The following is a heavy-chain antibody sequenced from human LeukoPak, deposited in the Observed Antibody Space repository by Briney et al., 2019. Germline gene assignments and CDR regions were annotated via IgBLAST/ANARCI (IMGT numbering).Heavy chain of an antibody. J-gene: IGHJ6*02. Sequence: PRGSLRLSCAASGFTFSSNGMHWVRQAPGKGLEWVGVIWYDGSNKYYADSVKGRFTISRDNSKNTLYLQMNSLRAEDTAVYYCARPYYSNYYYYGMDVWGQGTTVTVSS. CDR1: GFTFSSNG. CDR2: IWYDGSNK. D-gene: IGHD4-11*01. CDR3: ARPYYSNYYYYGMDV. V-gene: IGHV3-33*01.